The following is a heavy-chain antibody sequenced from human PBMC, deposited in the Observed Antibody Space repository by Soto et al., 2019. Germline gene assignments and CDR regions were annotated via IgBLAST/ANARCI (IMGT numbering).Heavy chain of an antibody. D-gene: IGHD3-3*01. CDR2: IRGSGAIT. CDR1: GFSFNPYV. V-gene: IGHV3-23*01. CDR3: AKDPYEPYDFWSGCFGY. J-gene: IGHJ4*02. Sequence: GGSLRLSCVASGFSFNPYVMAWVRQVPGKGLEWVSAIRGSGAITYYADSVKGRFTISRDNSENTLYLQINSLRAEDTAVYYCAKDPYEPYDFWSGCFGYWGQGTLVTV.